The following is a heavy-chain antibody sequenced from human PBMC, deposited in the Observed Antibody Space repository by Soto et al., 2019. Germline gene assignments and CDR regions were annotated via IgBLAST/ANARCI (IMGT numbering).Heavy chain of an antibody. Sequence: NPSETLSLTCTVSGGSISSGGYYWSWIRQHPGKGLEWIGYIYYSGSTYYNPSLKSRVTISVDTSKNQFSLKLSSVTAADTAVYYCARDGVTISRSEGWFDPWGQEPWSPSPQ. D-gene: IGHD3-3*01. V-gene: IGHV4-31*03. CDR3: ARDGVTISRSEGWFDP. CDR2: IYYSGST. CDR1: GGSISSGGYY. J-gene: IGHJ5*02.